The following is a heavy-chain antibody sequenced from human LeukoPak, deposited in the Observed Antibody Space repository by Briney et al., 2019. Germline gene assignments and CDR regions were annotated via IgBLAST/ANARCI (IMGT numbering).Heavy chain of an antibody. J-gene: IGHJ4*02. CDR1: GFTFSSYW. V-gene: IGHV3-7*01. Sequence: HTGGSLRLSCAASGFTFSSYWMSWVRQAPGKGLEWVANIKQDGSEKYYVDSVKGRFTISRDNAKNSLYLQMNSLRAEDTAVYYCAGYPAAQVWYFDYWGQGTLVTVSS. CDR2: IKQDGSEK. D-gene: IGHD2-2*01. CDR3: AGYPAAQVWYFDY.